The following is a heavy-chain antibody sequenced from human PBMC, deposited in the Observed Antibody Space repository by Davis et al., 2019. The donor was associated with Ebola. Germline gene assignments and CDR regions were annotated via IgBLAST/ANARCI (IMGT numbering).Heavy chain of an antibody. CDR1: GFTFSDYY. J-gene: IGHJ6*04. D-gene: IGHD6-6*01. Sequence: PGGSLRLSCAASGFTFSDYYMSWIRPPPGKGLEWIGEINHSGSTNYNPSLKSRVTISVDTSKNQFSLKLSSVTAADTAVYYCARRRIAARPTLDYGMDVWGKGTTVTVSS. V-gene: IGHV4-34*08. CDR2: INHSGST. CDR3: ARRRIAARPTLDYGMDV.